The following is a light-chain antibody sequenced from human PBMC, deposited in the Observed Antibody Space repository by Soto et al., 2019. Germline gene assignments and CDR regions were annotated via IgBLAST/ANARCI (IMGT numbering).Light chain of an antibody. V-gene: IGLV2-14*01. CDR3: SSYTNSATLGV. J-gene: IGLJ1*01. Sequence: QSALTQPGSVSGSPGQSITIYCTGTNSDIGGYNLVSWFQHHPGKAPKLVIYEVTHRPSGISNRFSGSKSGNTASLTISGLQAEDAASYYCSSYTNSATLGVFGTGTKLTVL. CDR1: NSDIGGYNL. CDR2: EVT.